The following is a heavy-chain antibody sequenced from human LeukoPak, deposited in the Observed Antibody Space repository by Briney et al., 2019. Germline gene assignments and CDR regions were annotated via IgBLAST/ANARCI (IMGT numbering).Heavy chain of an antibody. Sequence: SETLSLTCGVYGGSFSGYYWSWIRQPPGKGLEWIGYIYYSGSTNYNPSLKSRVTISVDTSKNQFSLKLSSVTAADTAVYYCARQRITMVRGVILYYYGMDVWGQGTTVTVSS. CDR2: IYYSGST. D-gene: IGHD3-10*01. CDR1: GGSFSGYY. V-gene: IGHV4-59*08. CDR3: ARQRITMVRGVILYYYGMDV. J-gene: IGHJ6*02.